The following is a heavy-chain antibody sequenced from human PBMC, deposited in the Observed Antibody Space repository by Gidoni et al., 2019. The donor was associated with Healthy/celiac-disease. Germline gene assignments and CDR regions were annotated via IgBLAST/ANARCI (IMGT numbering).Heavy chain of an antibody. J-gene: IGHJ4*02. CDR3: ARERELWCPDY. D-gene: IGHD2-21*01. CDR1: GFTFSSYA. Sequence: QVQLVASGGGVVQPGRSLRLSCAASGFTFSSYAMHWVRQAPGKGLEWVAVISYDGSNKYYADSVKGRFTISRDNSKNTLYLQMNSLRAEDTAVYYCARERELWCPDYWGQGTLVTVSS. V-gene: IGHV3-30-3*01. CDR2: ISYDGSNK.